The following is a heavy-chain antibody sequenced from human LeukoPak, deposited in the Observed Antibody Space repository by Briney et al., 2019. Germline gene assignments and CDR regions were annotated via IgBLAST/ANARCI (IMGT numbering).Heavy chain of an antibody. V-gene: IGHV4-38-2*02. J-gene: IGHJ4*02. Sequence: PSETLSLTCAVSGYAISSGDYWGWIRQPPGKGLEWIGSIYHSGSSYYNPSLKSRVTISVDTSKNQFSLKLSSVTAADTAVYYCARDSRFGEGEIDYWGQGTLVTVSS. CDR2: IYHSGSS. D-gene: IGHD3-10*01. CDR3: ARDSRFGEGEIDY. CDR1: GYAISSGDY.